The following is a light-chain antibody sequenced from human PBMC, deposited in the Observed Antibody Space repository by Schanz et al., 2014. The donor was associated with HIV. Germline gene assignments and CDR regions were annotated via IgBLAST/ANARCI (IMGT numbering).Light chain of an antibody. V-gene: IGLV1-40*01. CDR1: SSTIGAGYD. J-gene: IGLJ2*01. CDR2: ENN. CDR3: QSYDSRLSVVV. Sequence: QSVLTQPPSVSGAPGQRITISCTGSSSTIGAGYDVHWYQQVPGTAPKLLIYENNHRPSGVPDRISGSRSATSASLAITGLQAEDEADYYCQSYDSRLSVVVFGGGTKLTVL.